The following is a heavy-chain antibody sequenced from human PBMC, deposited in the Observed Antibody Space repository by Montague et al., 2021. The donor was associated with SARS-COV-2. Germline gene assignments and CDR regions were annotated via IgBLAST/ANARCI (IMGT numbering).Heavy chain of an antibody. CDR2: ISYTGRT. J-gene: IGHJ4*02. Sequence: SETLSLTCTVSGGSISSPDYYWGWIRQSPGKGLEWIGSISYTGRTYYNPSLRSRVTFSMDTSKNHFSLSLSSVTAADTAVYYCARGPFWSAAPDYWGQGILVTVSS. CDR3: ARGPFWSAAPDY. D-gene: IGHD3-3*01. V-gene: IGHV4-39*02. CDR1: GGSISSPDYY.